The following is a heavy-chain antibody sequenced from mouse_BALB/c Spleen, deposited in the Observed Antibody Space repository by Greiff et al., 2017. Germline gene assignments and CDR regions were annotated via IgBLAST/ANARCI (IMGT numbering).Heavy chain of an antibody. CDR2: ISYSGST. CDR3: ARIPTTD. V-gene: IGHV3-2*02. Sequence: EVQLVESGPGLVKPSQSLSLTCTVTGYSITSDYAWNWIRQFPGNQLEWMGYISYSGSTSYNPSLKSRISITRDTSKNQFFLQLNSVTTEATATYYCARIPTTDWGQGTLVTVSA. D-gene: IGHD2-10*01. J-gene: IGHJ3*01. CDR1: GYSITSDYA.